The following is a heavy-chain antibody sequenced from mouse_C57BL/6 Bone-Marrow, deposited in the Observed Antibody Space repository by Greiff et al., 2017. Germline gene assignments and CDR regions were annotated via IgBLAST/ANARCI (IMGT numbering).Heavy chain of an antibody. CDR2: IYPGSGST. J-gene: IGHJ2*01. D-gene: IGHD2-2*01. CDR3: ASENGYYFDY. CDR1: GYTFTSYW. V-gene: IGHV1-55*01. Sequence: QVQLQQPGAELVKPGASVTMSCKASGYTFTSYWITWVKQRPGQGLEWIGDIYPGSGSTNYNEQFKSKATLTVDTSSSTAYMQLSSLTSEDAAVYYCASENGYYFDYWGQGTTLTVSS.